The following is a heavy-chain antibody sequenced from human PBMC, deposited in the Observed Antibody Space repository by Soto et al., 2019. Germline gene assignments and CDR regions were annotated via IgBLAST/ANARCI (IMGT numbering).Heavy chain of an antibody. J-gene: IGHJ5*02. Sequence: QVHLQESGPGLVKPSETLSLTCSVSGGTISGYYWTWIRQPAGKGLEWIGRIYSSGNTKYNPSLQSRLTMYLDTSNNQFPRRRTSVPAADTAVYYWARGRRFPAWFDPWGKETLVPASS. D-gene: IGHD3-3*01. CDR3: ARGRRFPAWFDP. V-gene: IGHV4-4*07. CDR2: IYSSGNT. CDR1: GGTISGYY.